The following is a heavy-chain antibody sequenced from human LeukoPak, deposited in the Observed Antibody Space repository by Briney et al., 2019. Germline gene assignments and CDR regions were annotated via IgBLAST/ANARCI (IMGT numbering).Heavy chain of an antibody. V-gene: IGHV4-59*01. CDR3: ARAKLNLGGAFDY. D-gene: IGHD4-23*01. J-gene: IGHJ4*02. CDR2: IYYSGST. Sequence: PSETLSLTCTVSGGSISSYYWSWIRQPPGKGLEWIGYIYYSGSTNYNPSLKSRVTISVDTSKNQFSLKLSSVTAADTAVYYCARAKLNLGGAFDYWGQGTLVTVSS. CDR1: GGSISSYY.